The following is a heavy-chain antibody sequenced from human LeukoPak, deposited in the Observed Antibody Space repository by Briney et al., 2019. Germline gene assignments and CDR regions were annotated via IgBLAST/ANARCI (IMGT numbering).Heavy chain of an antibody. CDR3: ARDHQTGYASN. V-gene: IGHV4-39*07. CDR1: GGSISSSSYY. Sequence: SETLSLTCTVSGGSISSSSYYWGWIRQPPGKGLEWIGSIYYSGSTYYNPSLKSRVTISVDTSKNQFSLKLSSVTAADTAVYYCARDHQTGYASNWGQGTLVTVSS. J-gene: IGHJ1*01. CDR2: IYYSGST. D-gene: IGHD1-14*01.